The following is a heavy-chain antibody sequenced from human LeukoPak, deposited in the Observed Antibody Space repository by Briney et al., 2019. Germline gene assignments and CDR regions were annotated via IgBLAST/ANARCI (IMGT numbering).Heavy chain of an antibody. Sequence: GGSLRLSCAASGFTVSSNYMSWVRQAPGKGLEWVSVIYSGGSTYYADSVKGRFTISRDNSKNTLYLQMNSLRAEDTAVYYCAKDVYSYKDYYDSSGFDYWGQGTLVTVSS. CDR1: GFTVSSNY. D-gene: IGHD3-22*01. CDR2: IYSGGST. CDR3: AKDVYSYKDYYDSSGFDY. V-gene: IGHV3-66*01. J-gene: IGHJ4*02.